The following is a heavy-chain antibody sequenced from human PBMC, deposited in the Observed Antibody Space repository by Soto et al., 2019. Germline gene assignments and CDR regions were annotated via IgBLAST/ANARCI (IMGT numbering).Heavy chain of an antibody. CDR1: GYTFTYYH. V-gene: IGHV1-3*01. Sequence: ASVKVSCKTSGYTFTYYHIHWLRQAPGQRLEWMGKINAGNGNTKYSQKFQGRVTITRDTSASTAYMELSSLRSEDTAVYYCARGSGYYYWDDYWGQGTLVTVPQ. CDR2: INAGNGNT. J-gene: IGHJ4*02. CDR3: ARGSGYYYWDDY. D-gene: IGHD3-22*01.